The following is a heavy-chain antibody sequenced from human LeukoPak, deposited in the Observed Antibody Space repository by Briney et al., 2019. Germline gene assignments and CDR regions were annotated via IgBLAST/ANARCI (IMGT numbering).Heavy chain of an antibody. V-gene: IGHV3-23*01. Sequence: GGSLRLSCAASGFTFSSHAMSWVRQAPGKGLEWVSAISGSGGSTYYADSVKGRFTISRDNSKNTLYLQMNSLRAEDTAVYYCAKWARWELLSSLYYYYYGMDVWGQGTTVTVSS. CDR3: AKWARWELLSSLYYYYYGMDV. D-gene: IGHD1-26*01. CDR2: ISGSGGST. CDR1: GFTFSSHA. J-gene: IGHJ6*02.